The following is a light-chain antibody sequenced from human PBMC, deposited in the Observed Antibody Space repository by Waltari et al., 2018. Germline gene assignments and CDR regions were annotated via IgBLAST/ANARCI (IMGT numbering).Light chain of an antibody. V-gene: IGKV4-1*01. CDR1: QNILYSSNNKNY. CDR2: WAS. J-gene: IGKJ2*01. Sequence: DIVMTQSPDSLTVSLGERATINCKSSQNILYSSNNKNYLAWYQQKPAQPPKLLIYWASTRESGVPDRFSGSGSGTDFTLTISSLQAEDVAVYYCHQYYSAPFAFGQGTKLEIK. CDR3: HQYYSAPFA.